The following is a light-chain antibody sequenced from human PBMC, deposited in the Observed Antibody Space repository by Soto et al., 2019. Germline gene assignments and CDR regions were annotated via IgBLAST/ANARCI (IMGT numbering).Light chain of an antibody. CDR1: QSISSY. CDR2: AAS. CDR3: QQSYSTPPGWT. J-gene: IGKJ1*01. V-gene: IGKV1-39*01. Sequence: IQMTQSPCTVSASVGDRVTITCRASQSISSYLNWYQQKPGKAPKLLIYAASSLQSGVPSRFSGSGSGTDFTLTISSLQPEDFATYYCQQSYSTPPGWTFGQGTKVDIK.